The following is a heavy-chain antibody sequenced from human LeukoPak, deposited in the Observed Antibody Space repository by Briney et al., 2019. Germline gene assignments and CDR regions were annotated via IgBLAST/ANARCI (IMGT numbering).Heavy chain of an antibody. Sequence: GGSLRLSCAASGFTFSSYGMHWVRQAPGKGLEWVAFIRYDGSNKYYADSVKGRFTISRDNSKNTLYLQMKSLRAEDTAVYYCARAGGDGAKRWGYYYYYMDVWGKGTTVTISS. J-gene: IGHJ6*03. CDR1: GFTFSSYG. V-gene: IGHV3-30*02. D-gene: IGHD4-17*01. CDR2: IRYDGSNK. CDR3: ARAGGDGAKRWGYYYYYMDV.